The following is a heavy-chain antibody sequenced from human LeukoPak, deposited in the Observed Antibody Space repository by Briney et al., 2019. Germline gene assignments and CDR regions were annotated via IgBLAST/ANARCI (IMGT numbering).Heavy chain of an antibody. CDR2: MYPNSGNT. Sequence: VASVKVSCKASGYTFTSYDINRVRQATGQEGLCMGWMYPNSGNTGYAQKFQARVTTTRNTSISTAYMELSSLRSEDTAVYYCARRARIYYYYYMDVWAKGTTVTVSS. J-gene: IGHJ6*03. V-gene: IGHV1-8*03. CDR3: ARRARIYYYYYMDV. D-gene: IGHD6-6*01. CDR1: GYTFTSYD.